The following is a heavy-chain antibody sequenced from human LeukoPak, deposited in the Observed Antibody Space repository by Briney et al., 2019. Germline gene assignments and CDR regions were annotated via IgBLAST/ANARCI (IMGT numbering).Heavy chain of an antibody. D-gene: IGHD3-10*01. J-gene: IGHJ4*02. Sequence: SETLSLTCTVSGGSISSYYWSWIRQPPGKGLEWIGYIYYSGITNYNPSLKSRVTISVDTSKKQFSLKLSSVTAADTAVYYCARDRYYYGSGNSRVFDYWGQGTLVTVSS. CDR3: ARDRYYYGSGNSRVFDY. CDR2: IYYSGIT. CDR1: GGSISSYY. V-gene: IGHV4-59*01.